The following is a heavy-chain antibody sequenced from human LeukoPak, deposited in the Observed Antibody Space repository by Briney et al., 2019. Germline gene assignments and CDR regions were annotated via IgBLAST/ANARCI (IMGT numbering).Heavy chain of an antibody. CDR3: VRGDPGTPYDY. V-gene: IGHV3-73*01. J-gene: IGHJ4*02. Sequence: GGSLRLSCAASGFTFIDSAMHWVRQASGKGPEWVGRIRNKASSFATSYAASVSGRITISRDDAKNTVYLQMNSLKTEDTAVYYCVRGDPGTPYDYWGQGTLVTVSS. D-gene: IGHD1-14*01. CDR2: IRNKASSFAT. CDR1: GFTFIDSA.